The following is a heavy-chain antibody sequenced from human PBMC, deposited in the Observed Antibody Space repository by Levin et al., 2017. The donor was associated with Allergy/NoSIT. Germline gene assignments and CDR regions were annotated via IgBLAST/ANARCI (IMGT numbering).Heavy chain of an antibody. D-gene: IGHD1-26*01. J-gene: IGHJ4*02. CDR1: GFTFSSYG. CDR3: ARDPLVGATIPDY. CDR2: IWYDGSNK. V-gene: IGHV3-33*01. Sequence: GESLKISCAASGFTFSSYGMHWVRQAPGKGLEWVAVIWYDGSNKYYADSVKGRFTISRDNSKNTLYLQMNSLRAEDTAVYYCARDPLVGATIPDYWGQGTLVTVSS.